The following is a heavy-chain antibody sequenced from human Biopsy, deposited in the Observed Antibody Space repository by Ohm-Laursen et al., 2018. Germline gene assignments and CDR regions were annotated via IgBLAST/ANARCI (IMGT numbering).Heavy chain of an antibody. Sequence: GSLRLSCTVSGFSVNDNYMSWVRQAPGKGLEWVSFIYGDGRTFYAGSVKDRFTLSRDTSNNLMFLQMDSLRADDTAVYYCARGGIVSVHSYGRMGLLYFDSWGQGILVTVAS. CDR1: GFSVNDNY. J-gene: IGHJ4*02. CDR3: ARGGIVSVHSYGRMGLLYFDS. CDR2: IYGDGRT. V-gene: IGHV3-53*01. D-gene: IGHD5-18*01.